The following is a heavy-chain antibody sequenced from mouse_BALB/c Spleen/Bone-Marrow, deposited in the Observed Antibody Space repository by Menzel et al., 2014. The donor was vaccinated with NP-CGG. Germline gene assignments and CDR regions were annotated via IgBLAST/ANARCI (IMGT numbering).Heavy chain of an antibody. D-gene: IGHD2-4*01. CDR2: ISGGGSYT. V-gene: IGHV5-9-2*01. Sequence: EVKVVESGGGLVKSGGSLKLSCAASGFTFSNYGMSWVRQTPEKRLEWVATISGGGSYTFYSDSVKGRFTISRDNAKNNLYLQLSSLRPEDTALYYCARHAYYDQTEVSFVYWGQGTLVTVSA. CDR3: ARHAYYDQTEVSFVY. J-gene: IGHJ3*01. CDR1: GFTFSNYG.